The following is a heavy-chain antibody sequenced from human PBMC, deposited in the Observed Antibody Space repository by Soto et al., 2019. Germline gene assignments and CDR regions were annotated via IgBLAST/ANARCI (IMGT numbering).Heavy chain of an antibody. J-gene: IGHJ4*02. CDR2: INHSGST. D-gene: IGHD6-13*01. CDR3: ARLYPPLRGSSWLDY. CDR1: GGSFSGYY. V-gene: IGHV4-34*01. Sequence: PSETLSLTCAVYGGSFSGYYWSLIRQPPGKGLEWIGEINHSGSTNYNPSLKSRVTISVDPSKNQFSLKLSSVTAADTAVYYCARLYPPLRGSSWLDYWGQGTLVTVS.